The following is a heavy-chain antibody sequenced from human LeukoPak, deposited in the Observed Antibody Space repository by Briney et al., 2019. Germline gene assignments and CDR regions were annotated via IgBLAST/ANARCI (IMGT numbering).Heavy chain of an antibody. Sequence: ASVKVSCKASGGTLSSYGIGWVRQAPGQGLEWMGRIIPIVNRANSAQRFQGRVTITADTSTNTVYMELSSLRSDDTAVYYCARLRADAGSGHNWFDPWGQGTLVTVS. CDR1: GGTLSSYG. D-gene: IGHD1-26*01. J-gene: IGHJ5*02. CDR2: IIPIVNRA. V-gene: IGHV1-69*04. CDR3: ARLRADAGSGHNWFDP.